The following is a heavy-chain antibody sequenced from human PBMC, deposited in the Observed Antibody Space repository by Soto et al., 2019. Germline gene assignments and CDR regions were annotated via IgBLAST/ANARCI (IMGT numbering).Heavy chain of an antibody. CDR1: GFTFSSYA. V-gene: IGHV3-23*01. CDR3: AKVGGVVIVPWRYYGMDV. Sequence: GGSLRLSCAASGFTFSSYAMSWVRQAPGKGLEWVSAISGSGGSTYYADSVKGRFTISRDNSKNTLYLQMNSLRAEDTAVYYCAKVGGVVIVPWRYYGMDVWGQGTTVTVSS. D-gene: IGHD3-3*01. CDR2: ISGSGGST. J-gene: IGHJ6*02.